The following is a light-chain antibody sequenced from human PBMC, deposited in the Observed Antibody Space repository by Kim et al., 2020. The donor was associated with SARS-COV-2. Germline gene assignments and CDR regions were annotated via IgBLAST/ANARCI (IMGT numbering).Light chain of an antibody. CDR3: QQSSNWPPLT. V-gene: IGKV3-11*01. CDR2: DAS. J-gene: IGKJ4*01. Sequence: EIVLTQSPATLPLSPGERATLSCRASQSVSSYLAWYQQKPGQAPRLLIYDASNRATGIPARFSGSGSGTDFTLTISSLEPEDFAVYYCQQSSNWPPLTFGGGTKVEIK. CDR1: QSVSSY.